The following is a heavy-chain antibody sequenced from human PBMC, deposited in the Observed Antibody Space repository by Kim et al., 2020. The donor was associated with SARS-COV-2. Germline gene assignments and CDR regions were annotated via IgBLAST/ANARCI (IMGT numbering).Heavy chain of an antibody. D-gene: IGHD6-6*01. V-gene: IGHV4-34*01. CDR1: GGSFSGYY. Sequence: SETLSLTCAVYGGSFSGYYWSWIRQPPGKGLEWIGEINHSGSTNYNPSLKSRVTISVDTSKNRFSLKLSSVTAADTAVYYCARGRGIAARPLDYWGQGTL. CDR2: INHSGST. J-gene: IGHJ4*02. CDR3: ARGRGIAARPLDY.